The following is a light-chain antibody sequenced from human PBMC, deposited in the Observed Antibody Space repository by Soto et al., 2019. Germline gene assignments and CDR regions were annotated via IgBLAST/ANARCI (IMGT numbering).Light chain of an antibody. V-gene: IGLV2-23*01. CDR2: EGS. J-gene: IGLJ1*01. CDR3: CSYAGSSTYV. CDR1: SSDVGSYNL. Sequence: QSLLTQPASVSGSPGQSITISCTGTSSDVGSYNLVSWYQQHPGKAPKLMIYEGSKRPSGVSNRFSSSKSGNTASLTISGLQAEDEADYYCCSYAGSSTYVFGTGTKVTVL.